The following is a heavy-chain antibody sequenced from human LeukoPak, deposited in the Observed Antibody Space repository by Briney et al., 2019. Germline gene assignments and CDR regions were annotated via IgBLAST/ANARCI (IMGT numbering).Heavy chain of an antibody. CDR2: VYHSGST. CDR1: GFSINSGYY. J-gene: IGHJ5*02. V-gene: IGHV4-38-2*02. D-gene: IGHD3-3*01. CDR3: GREDGISIFGFYP. Sequence: SETLSLTCVVSGFSINSGYYWGWIRQPPGKGLEWIGTVYHSGSTYYNPSLKSRVTISVDTSKNQFSLKLSSVTAAGRAVLYGGREDGISIFGFYPWGQGNLVTVSS.